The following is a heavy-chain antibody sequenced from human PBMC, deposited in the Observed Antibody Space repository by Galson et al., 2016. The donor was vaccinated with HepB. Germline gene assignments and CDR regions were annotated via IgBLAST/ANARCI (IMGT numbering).Heavy chain of an antibody. Sequence: SETLSLTCTVSGGSIINNRYYWGWIRQPPGKGLGWIANIYYNGNTYYNPSLKSRVTIAMDTSENHFSLNLNSMTASDTAIYYCAREPRGNNWDYFDSWGQGALVTVSS. CDR2: IYYNGNT. V-gene: IGHV4-39*02. J-gene: IGHJ4*02. CDR3: AREPRGNNWDYFDS. D-gene: IGHD1-1*01. CDR1: GGSIINNRYY.